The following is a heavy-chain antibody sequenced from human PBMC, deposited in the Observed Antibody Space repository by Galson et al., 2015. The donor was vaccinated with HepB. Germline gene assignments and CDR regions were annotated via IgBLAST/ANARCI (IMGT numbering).Heavy chain of an antibody. D-gene: IGHD2-15*01. V-gene: IGHV3-21*01. Sequence: SLRLSCAASGFTFSTYSMNWVRQAPGKGLEWVSSIGSHGSYKYYADSVKGRFTISRDDAKNSLYLQMNNLRAEDTALYYCASQLTDVVVVLPATHLDYWGQGTLVTVSS. CDR3: ASQLTDVVVVLPATHLDY. J-gene: IGHJ4*02. CDR1: GFTFSTYS. CDR2: IGSHGSYK.